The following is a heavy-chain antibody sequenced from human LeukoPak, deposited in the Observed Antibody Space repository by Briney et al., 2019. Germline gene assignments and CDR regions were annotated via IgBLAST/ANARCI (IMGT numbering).Heavy chain of an antibody. CDR3: ARVGSGYDPLDY. Sequence: PGGSLRLSCAAPGFTFSSYSMNWVRQAPGKGLEWVSSISSSSSYIYYADSVKGRFTISRDNAKNSLYLQMNSLRAEDTAVYYCARVGSGYDPLDYWGQGTLVTVSS. V-gene: IGHV3-21*01. CDR2: ISSSSSYI. CDR1: GFTFSSYS. J-gene: IGHJ4*02. D-gene: IGHD5-12*01.